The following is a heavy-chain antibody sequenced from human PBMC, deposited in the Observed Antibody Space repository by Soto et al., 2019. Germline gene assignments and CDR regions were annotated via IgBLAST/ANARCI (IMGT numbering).Heavy chain of an antibody. CDR3: AKDGRNNWNGVDY. J-gene: IGHJ4*02. CDR1: GFTFSSYG. CDR2: IWYDGSNK. D-gene: IGHD1-1*01. Sequence: QVQLVESGGGVVQPGRSLRLSCAASGFTFSSYGMHWVRQAPGKGLEWVAVIWYDGSNKYYADSVKGRFTISRDNSKNTLYLQMNSLRAEDTAVYYCAKDGRNNWNGVDYWGQGTLVTVSS. V-gene: IGHV3-33*06.